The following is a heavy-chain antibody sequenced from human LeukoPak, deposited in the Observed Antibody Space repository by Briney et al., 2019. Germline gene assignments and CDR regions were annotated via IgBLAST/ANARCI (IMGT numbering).Heavy chain of an antibody. J-gene: IGHJ4*02. V-gene: IGHV3-23*01. CDR1: GFTFSNYA. CDR2: ISGSGGNT. D-gene: IGHD6-19*01. Sequence: GGSLRLSCAASGFTFSNYAMSWVRQAPGKGLEWVSAISGSGGNTYYADSVQGRFTISRDNSKNTLYLQMNNLRAEDTAVYYCANGDSSGWYVLDYWGQGTLVTVSS. CDR3: ANGDSSGWYVLDY.